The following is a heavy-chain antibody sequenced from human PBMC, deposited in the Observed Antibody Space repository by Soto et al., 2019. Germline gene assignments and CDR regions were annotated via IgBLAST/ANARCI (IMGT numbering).Heavy chain of an antibody. V-gene: IGHV3-48*02. CDR3: VSEEAPGSSGINYYYCYNGMDV. CDR2: VTTSGDTV. J-gene: IGHJ6*02. D-gene: IGHD3-10*01. CDR1: GFTFSRYN. Sequence: GGSLRLSCVASGFTFSRYNIHWVRRAPGKGLEWVAYVTTSGDTVFYADSVEGRFAISRDVATNSVHLQMHSLRDEATAVYYCVSEEAPGSSGINYYYCYNGMDVWGQGAKATDS.